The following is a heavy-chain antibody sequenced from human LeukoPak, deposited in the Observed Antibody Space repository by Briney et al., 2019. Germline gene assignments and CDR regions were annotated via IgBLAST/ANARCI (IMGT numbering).Heavy chain of an antibody. CDR2: ISSSSSTI. CDR1: GFTFSTYS. CDR3: ATHGYSELRYFDWSTNE. Sequence: GGSLRLSCAASGFTFSTYSMNWVRQAPGKGLEWVSYISSSSSTIYYADSVKGRFTISRDNAKNSLYLQMNSLRAEDTAVYYCATHGYSELRYFDWSTNEWGQGTLVTVSS. D-gene: IGHD3-9*01. J-gene: IGHJ4*02. V-gene: IGHV3-48*04.